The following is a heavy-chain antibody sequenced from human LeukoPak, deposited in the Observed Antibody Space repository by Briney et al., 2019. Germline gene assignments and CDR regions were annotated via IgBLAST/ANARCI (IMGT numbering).Heavy chain of an antibody. V-gene: IGHV3-48*03. CDR2: ISSSGSTI. Sequence: GGSLRLSCAASGFTFSSYEMNCVRQAPGKGLEWVSYISSSGSTIYYADSVKRRFTISRDNAKNSLYLQMNSLRAEDTAVYYCARATGGWSKFDYWGQGTLVTVSS. J-gene: IGHJ4*02. CDR1: GFTFSSYE. D-gene: IGHD6-19*01. CDR3: ARATGGWSKFDY.